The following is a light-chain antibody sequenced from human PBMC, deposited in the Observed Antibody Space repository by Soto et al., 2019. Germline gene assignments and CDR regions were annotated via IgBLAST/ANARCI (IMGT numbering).Light chain of an antibody. CDR3: ASYKTSSTYV. CDR1: SSDVGGYSY. V-gene: IGLV2-14*01. CDR2: DVS. J-gene: IGLJ1*01. Sequence: QSVLTQPASVSGSPGQSIAISCTGTSSDVGGYSYVSWYQQQPGKAPKLVISDVSNRPSGVSDRLSGSKSGNTASLTISGLQTEDEADYYCASYKTSSTYVFGTGTKVTV.